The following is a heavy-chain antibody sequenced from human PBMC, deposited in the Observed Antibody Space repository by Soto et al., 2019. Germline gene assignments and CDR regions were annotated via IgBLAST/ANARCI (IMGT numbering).Heavy chain of an antibody. CDR1: GFTFSSYA. Sequence: EVQLLESGGGLVQPGGSLRLSCAASGFTFSSYAMSWVRQAPGKGLEWVSAISASGGSTFYADSVKGRFTISRDNSKNTLYLQMTSLRAEDTAVHYCAKEPYRISSAGFDYWGQGTLVTVSS. J-gene: IGHJ4*02. V-gene: IGHV3-23*01. CDR3: AKEPYRISSAGFDY. CDR2: ISASGGST. D-gene: IGHD6-6*01.